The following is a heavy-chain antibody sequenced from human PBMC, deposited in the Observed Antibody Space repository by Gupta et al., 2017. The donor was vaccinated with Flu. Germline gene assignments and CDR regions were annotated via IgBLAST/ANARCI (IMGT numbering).Heavy chain of an antibody. Sequence: EVQLLESGGGLVQPGGSLRLSCAASGFTFSSYAMSWVRQAPGKGLEWVSAISGSGGSTYYADSVKGRFTISRDNSKNTLYLQMNRLRAEDTAVYYCAYDSSGYYYGVVNGWGQGTLVTVSS. D-gene: IGHD3-22*01. J-gene: IGHJ4*02. V-gene: IGHV3-23*01. CDR1: GFTFSSYA. CDR2: ISGSGGST. CDR3: AYDSSGYYYGVVNG.